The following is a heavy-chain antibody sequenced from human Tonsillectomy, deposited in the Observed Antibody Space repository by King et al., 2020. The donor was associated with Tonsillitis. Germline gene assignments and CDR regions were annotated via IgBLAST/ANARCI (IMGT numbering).Heavy chain of an antibody. D-gene: IGHD4/OR15-4a*01. V-gene: IGHV3-53*01. Sequence: VQLVESGGGLIQPGESLRLSCAASGFSVSSNYMTWVRPGPGKGLEWVSIIYSGGRTYYTDSVKGRFTISRDNSKNTLSLQMNSLRAEDTAVYYCARARLWRFDPWGQGTLVTVSS. CDR3: ARARLWRFDP. CDR2: IYSGGRT. CDR1: GFSVSSNY. J-gene: IGHJ5*02.